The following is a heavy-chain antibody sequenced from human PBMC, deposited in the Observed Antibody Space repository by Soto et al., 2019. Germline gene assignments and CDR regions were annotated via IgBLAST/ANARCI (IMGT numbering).Heavy chain of an antibody. CDR1: GYTFTTYS. D-gene: IGHD3-10*01. V-gene: IGHV1-3*01. CDR3: ARGQGTYADY. Sequence: QVQLVQSGAEVKKPGASVKVSCKTSGYTFTTYSVHWVRQAPGQRLEWMGWINAGNGDTKYSQKFQGTVTITRDTSASTAYMELNSLRSEDTTVYYCARGQGTYADYWGQGTLVSVSS. CDR2: INAGNGDT. J-gene: IGHJ4*02.